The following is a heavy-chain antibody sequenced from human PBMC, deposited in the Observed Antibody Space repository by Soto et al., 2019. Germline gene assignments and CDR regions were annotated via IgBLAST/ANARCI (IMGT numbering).Heavy chain of an antibody. CDR2: IYYRGST. J-gene: IGHJ4*02. CDR3: ARGKVGATFFDY. CDR1: GGSVSSGSYY. Sequence: SETLSLTCTVSGGSVSSGSYYWSWIRQPPGKGLEWIGYIYYRGSTNYNPSLKSRVTISVDTSKNQFSLKLSSVTAADTAVYYCARGKVGATFFDYWGQGTLVTVSS. D-gene: IGHD1-26*01. V-gene: IGHV4-61*01.